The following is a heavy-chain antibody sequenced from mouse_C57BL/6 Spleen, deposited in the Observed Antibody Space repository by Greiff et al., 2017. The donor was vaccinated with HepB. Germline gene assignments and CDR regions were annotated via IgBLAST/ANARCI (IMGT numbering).Heavy chain of an antibody. Sequence: VKLQESGAELVKPGASVKLSCKASGYTFTEYTIHWVKQRSGQGLEWIGWFYPGSGSIKYNEKFKDKATLTADKSSSTVYMELSRLTSEDSAVYFCARHVGSYYSNYDYFDYWGQGTTLTVSS. CDR1: GYTFTEYT. CDR2: FYPGSGSI. CDR3: ARHVGSYYSNYDYFDY. V-gene: IGHV1-62-2*01. D-gene: IGHD2-5*01. J-gene: IGHJ2*01.